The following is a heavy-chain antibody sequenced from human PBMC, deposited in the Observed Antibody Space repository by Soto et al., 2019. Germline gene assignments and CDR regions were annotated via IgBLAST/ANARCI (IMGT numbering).Heavy chain of an antibody. V-gene: IGHV3-74*01. CDR3: ERPAMVRVGAFDI. CDR1: GFTFSSYW. Sequence: EVQLVESGGGLVQPGGSLRLSCAASGFTFSSYWMHWVRQAPGKGLVWVSRINSDGSGTSYADSVKGRFTISRDNAKNTLYLQMNSLRAEDTAVYYSERPAMVRVGAFDIWGQGTMVTVSS. CDR2: INSDGSGT. J-gene: IGHJ3*02. D-gene: IGHD5-18*01.